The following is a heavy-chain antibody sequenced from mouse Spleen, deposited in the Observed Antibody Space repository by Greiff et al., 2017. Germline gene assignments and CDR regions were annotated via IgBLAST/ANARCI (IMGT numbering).Heavy chain of an antibody. CDR3: VRQRLERSYYAMDY. CDR1: GFSFNTYA. D-gene: IGHD2-4*01. J-gene: IGHJ4*01. Sequence: EVHLVESGGGLVQPKGSLKLSCAASGFSFNTYAMNWVRQAPGKGLEWVARIRSKSNNYATYYADSVKDRFTISRDDSESMLYLQMNNLKTEDTAMYYCVRQRLERSYYAMDYWGQGTSVTVSS. CDR2: IRSKSNNYAT. V-gene: IGHV10-1*01.